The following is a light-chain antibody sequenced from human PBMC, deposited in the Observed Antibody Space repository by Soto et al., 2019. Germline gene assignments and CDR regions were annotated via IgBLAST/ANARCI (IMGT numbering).Light chain of an antibody. J-gene: IGKJ4*01. Sequence: IQLTQSPSSLSASVGDRVTITCRAGQDISSALAWYQQKPGKAPKLLLYDASSLDAGVPSRFSGSGSGTDFTLSLTSLRPEDFATYYCQQFNDFPLTFGGGTKVQIK. V-gene: IGKV1D-13*01. CDR2: DAS. CDR1: QDISSA. CDR3: QQFNDFPLT.